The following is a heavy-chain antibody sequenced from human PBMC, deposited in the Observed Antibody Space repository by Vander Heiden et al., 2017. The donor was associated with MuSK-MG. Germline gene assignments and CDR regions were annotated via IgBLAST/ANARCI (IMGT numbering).Heavy chain of an antibody. V-gene: IGHV1-46*01. J-gene: IGHJ4*02. Sequence: QVQLVQSGAEVKKPGASVKVSCKASGYTFTSYYMHWVRQAPGQGLEWMGIITPSGGSTSYAQKFQGRVTMTRDTSTSTVYMELSSLRSEDTAVYYCAGREGYCSGGSCYSLDYWGQGTLVTVSS. D-gene: IGHD2-15*01. CDR2: ITPSGGST. CDR3: AGREGYCSGGSCYSLDY. CDR1: GYTFTSYY.